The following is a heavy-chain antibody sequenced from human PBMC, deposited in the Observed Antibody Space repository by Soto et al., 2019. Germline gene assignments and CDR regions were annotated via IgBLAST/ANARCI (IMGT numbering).Heavy chain of an antibody. CDR2: ISGSGGST. Sequence: GGSLRLSCAASGFTFSSYAMSWVRQAPGKGLEWDSAISGSGGSTYYADSVKGRFTISRDNSKNTLYLQMNSLRAEDTAVYYCAKDDRGSQPKSYFDYWGQGTLVTVSS. CDR3: AKDDRGSQPKSYFDY. D-gene: IGHD3-22*01. J-gene: IGHJ4*02. V-gene: IGHV3-23*01. CDR1: GFTFSSYA.